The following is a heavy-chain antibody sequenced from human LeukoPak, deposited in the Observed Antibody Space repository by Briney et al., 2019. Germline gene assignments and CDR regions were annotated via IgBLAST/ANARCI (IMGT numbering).Heavy chain of an antibody. Sequence: ASVKVSCKASGYTFTGYYMYWVRQAPGQGLEWMGWINPNSGGTNYAQKFQGRVTMTRDTSISTAYMELSRLRSDDTAVYYCARDRHCSGGSCWGWFDPWGQGTLVTVSS. CDR1: GYTFTGYY. V-gene: IGHV1-2*02. J-gene: IGHJ5*02. CDR2: INPNSGGT. CDR3: ARDRHCSGGSCWGWFDP. D-gene: IGHD2-15*01.